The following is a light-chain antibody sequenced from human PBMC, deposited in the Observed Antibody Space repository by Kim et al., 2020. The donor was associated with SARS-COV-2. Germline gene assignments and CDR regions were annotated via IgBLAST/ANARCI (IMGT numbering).Light chain of an antibody. V-gene: IGKV1-5*03. CDR3: QQFSSYSYS. J-gene: IGKJ2*03. CDR1: QSISTW. Sequence: DIQMTQSPSTLSASVGDRVTITCRASQSISTWLAWYQQKPGKAPKLLIYKASTLESGVPSRFSGSGSGTEFTLTISSLQPDGFATYYCQQFSSYSYSFGQGTKLEI. CDR2: KAS.